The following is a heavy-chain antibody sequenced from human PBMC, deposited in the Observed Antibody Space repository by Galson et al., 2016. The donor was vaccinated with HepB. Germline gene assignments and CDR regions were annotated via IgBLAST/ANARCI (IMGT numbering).Heavy chain of an antibody. V-gene: IGHV3-7*04. CDR3: ARAYQYTLDY. D-gene: IGHD1-1*01. CDR1: GFIFNSHA. Sequence: LRLSCAASGFIFNSHATNWARQAPGKGLEWVANINKEGTEKHYLDSVRGRFTISRDNAKSSLFLQMNSLRAEDTAVYFCARAYQYTLDYWGQGTLVTVPS. CDR2: INKEGTEK. J-gene: IGHJ4*02.